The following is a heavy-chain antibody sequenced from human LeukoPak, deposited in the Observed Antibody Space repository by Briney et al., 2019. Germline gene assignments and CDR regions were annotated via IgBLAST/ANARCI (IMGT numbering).Heavy chain of an antibody. CDR3: ARHSRVIVVVPAAITPDY. V-gene: IGHV4-39*01. Sequence: SETLSLTCTVSGGSISSSSYYWGWIRQPPGKGLEWIGSIYYSGSTYYNPSLKSRVTISVDTSKNQFSLKLSSVTAADTAVYYCARHSRVIVVVPAAITPDYWGQGTLVTVSS. D-gene: IGHD2-2*01. J-gene: IGHJ4*02. CDR1: GGSISSSSYY. CDR2: IYYSGST.